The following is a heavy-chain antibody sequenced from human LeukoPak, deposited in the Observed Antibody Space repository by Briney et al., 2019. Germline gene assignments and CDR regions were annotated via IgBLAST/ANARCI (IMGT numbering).Heavy chain of an antibody. CDR1: GFTFSSYS. CDR3: ARDPPPDIVVVPAAIRGENWFDP. CDR2: ISSSSSYI. V-gene: IGHV3-21*01. Sequence: GGSLRLSCAASGFTFSSYSMNWVRQAPGKGLEWVSSISSSSSYIYYADSVKGRFTISRDNAKNSLYLQMNSLRAEDTAVYYCARDPPPDIVVVPAAIRGENWFDPWGQGTLVTVSS. J-gene: IGHJ5*02. D-gene: IGHD2-2*02.